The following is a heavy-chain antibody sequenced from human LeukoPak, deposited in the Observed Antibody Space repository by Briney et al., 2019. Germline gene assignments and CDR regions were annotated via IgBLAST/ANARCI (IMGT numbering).Heavy chain of an antibody. CDR3: ARPYYYDSRIDP. CDR1: GVSISSGDYY. J-gene: IGHJ5*02. Sequence: SETLSLTCTVSGVSISSGDYYWSWIRQPPGKGLEWIGYMYYSGSTYYNPSLKSRATISVDTSKNQFSLKLSSVTAADTAVYYCARPYYYDSRIDPWGQGTLVTVSS. CDR2: MYYSGST. V-gene: IGHV4-30-4*08. D-gene: IGHD3-22*01.